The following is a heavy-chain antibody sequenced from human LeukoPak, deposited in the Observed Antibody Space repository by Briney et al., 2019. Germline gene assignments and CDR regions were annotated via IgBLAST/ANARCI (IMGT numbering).Heavy chain of an antibody. D-gene: IGHD2-2*01. Sequence: SETLSLTCAVYSGSFTGYFWSWIRQPPGNGLEWIGEINHSGSTNYNPSLKSRVTISVDTSKNQFSLKLTSVTAADTAVYYCARYRSYCTSTTCYRDWFDPWGQGTLVTASS. CDR3: ARYRSYCTSTTCYRDWFDP. J-gene: IGHJ5*02. V-gene: IGHV4-34*01. CDR2: INHSGST. CDR1: SGSFTGYF.